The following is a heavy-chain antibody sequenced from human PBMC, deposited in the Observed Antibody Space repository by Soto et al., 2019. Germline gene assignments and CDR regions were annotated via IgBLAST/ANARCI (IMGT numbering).Heavy chain of an antibody. CDR1: GGSFTSNNW. J-gene: IGHJ4*02. CDR3: PRRAPGTSVDY. D-gene: IGHD1-7*01. V-gene: IGHV4-4*02. CDR2: IYRTGST. Sequence: PSETLSLTCAVSGGSFTSNNWWTWVRQPPGQGLEWIGEIYRTGSTNYNPSLKSRVTISLDKSENQFSLKVTSLTAEDTAVYYCPRRAPGTSVDYWGQGTLVTVSS.